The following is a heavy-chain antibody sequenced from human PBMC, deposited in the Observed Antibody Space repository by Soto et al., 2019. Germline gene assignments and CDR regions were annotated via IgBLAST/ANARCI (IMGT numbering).Heavy chain of an antibody. CDR3: ARVRGAMIDRSAFDI. Sequence: SETLSLTCTVSGGSVSSGSYYWSWIRQPPGKGLEWIGYIYYSGSTNYNPSLKSRVTTSVDTSKNQFSLKLSSVTAADTAVYYCARVRGAMIDRSAFDIWGQGTMVTVSS. V-gene: IGHV4-61*01. CDR1: GGSVSSGSYY. J-gene: IGHJ3*02. CDR2: IYYSGST. D-gene: IGHD3-22*01.